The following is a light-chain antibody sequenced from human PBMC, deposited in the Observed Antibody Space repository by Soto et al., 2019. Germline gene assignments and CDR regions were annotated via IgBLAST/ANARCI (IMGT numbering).Light chain of an antibody. Sequence: DIQMTQSPSSLSASVGNRVTITCRASQSISTYVNWYQQKPGKAPELLIYAASSLQSGVPSRFTGSGSGTDFTLTISNLQPEDFATYYCQQSYNVPRAFGGGTKVEIQ. V-gene: IGKV1-39*01. CDR2: AAS. CDR1: QSISTY. J-gene: IGKJ4*01. CDR3: QQSYNVPRA.